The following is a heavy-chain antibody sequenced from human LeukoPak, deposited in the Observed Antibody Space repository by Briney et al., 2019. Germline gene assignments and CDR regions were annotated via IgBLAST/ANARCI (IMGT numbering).Heavy chain of an antibody. Sequence: PSETLSLTCAVYGGSFSGYYWSWIRQPPGKGLEWIGEINHSGSTNYNPSLKSRVTISVDTSKNQFSLKLSSVTAADTAVYYCAADRRPRRSWYANYYYMDVWGKGTTVTVSS. V-gene: IGHV4-34*01. CDR2: INHSGST. CDR3: AADRRPRRSWYANYYYMDV. J-gene: IGHJ6*03. D-gene: IGHD6-13*01. CDR1: GGSFSGYY.